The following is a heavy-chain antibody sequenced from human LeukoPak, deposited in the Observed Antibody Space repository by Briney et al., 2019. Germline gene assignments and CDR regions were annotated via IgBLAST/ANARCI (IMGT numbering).Heavy chain of an antibody. D-gene: IGHD4-11*01. CDR2: INPNSGGT. CDR3: AVYSNYYYFDY. J-gene: IGHJ4*02. CDR1: GYTFTGYY. V-gene: IGHV1-2*06. Sequence: ASVKVSCKASGYTFTGYYMHWVRQAPGQGLEWMGRINPNSGGTNYAQKFQGRVTMTRDTSISTAYMELSRLRSDGTAVYYCAVYSNYYYFDYWGQGTLVTVSS.